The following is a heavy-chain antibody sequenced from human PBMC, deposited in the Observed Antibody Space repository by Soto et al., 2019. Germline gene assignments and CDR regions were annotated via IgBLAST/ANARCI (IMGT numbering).Heavy chain of an antibody. Sequence: ASVKVSCKASGYTFTRYGISRVRQAPGQGLEWMGWISGYNGDTNYAQKFQGRVSMTIDTSTTAAYMELRSLTSDDTAVYYCAKNGQPPYYYYGLDVWGQGTKVTAP. CDR2: ISGYNGDT. CDR3: AKNGQPPYYYYGLDV. CDR1: GYTFTRYG. D-gene: IGHD2-8*01. J-gene: IGHJ6*02. V-gene: IGHV1-18*01.